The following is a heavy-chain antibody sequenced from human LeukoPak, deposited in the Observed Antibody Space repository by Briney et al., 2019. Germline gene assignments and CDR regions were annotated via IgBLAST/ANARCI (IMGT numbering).Heavy chain of an antibody. J-gene: IGHJ4*02. V-gene: IGHV4-61*02. CDR3: ARDYYDSSGSGFDY. CDR1: GGSISSGSYY. CDR2: IYTSGST. Sequence: SETLSLTCTVSGGSISSGSYYWSWIRQPAGKGLEWIGRIYTSGSTNYNPSLKSRVTISVDTSKNQFSLKLSSVTAADTAVYYCARDYYDSSGSGFDYWGQGTLVTVSS. D-gene: IGHD3-22*01.